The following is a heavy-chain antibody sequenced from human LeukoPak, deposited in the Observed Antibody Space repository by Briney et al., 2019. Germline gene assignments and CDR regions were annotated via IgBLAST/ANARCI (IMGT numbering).Heavy chain of an antibody. D-gene: IGHD5-18*01. Sequence: GGSLRLSCAASGFIFSSYDMSWVRQAPGKGLEWVSAISGSGGSTYYADSVKGRFTISRDNSKNTLYLQMNSLRAEDTAVYYCAKDEDTALVNYFDYWGQGTLVTVSS. J-gene: IGHJ4*02. V-gene: IGHV3-23*01. CDR1: GFIFSSYD. CDR2: ISGSGGST. CDR3: AKDEDTALVNYFDY.